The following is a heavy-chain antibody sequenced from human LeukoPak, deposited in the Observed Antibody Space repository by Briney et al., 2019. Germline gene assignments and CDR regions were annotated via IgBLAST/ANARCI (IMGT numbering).Heavy chain of an antibody. J-gene: IGHJ5*02. V-gene: IGHV4-59*01. CDR3: ARERTYYDSSGYSGWFDP. CDR1: GGSISSYY. D-gene: IGHD3-22*01. Sequence: SETLSLTCTVSGGSISSYYWSWIRQPPGKGLEWIGYIYYSGSTNYNPSLKSRVTISVDTSKNQFSLKLSSVTAADTAVYYCARERTYYDSSGYSGWFDPWGQGTLVTVSS. CDR2: IYYSGST.